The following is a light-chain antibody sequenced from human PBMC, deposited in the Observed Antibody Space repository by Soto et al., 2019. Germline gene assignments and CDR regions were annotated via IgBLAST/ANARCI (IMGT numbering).Light chain of an antibody. V-gene: IGKV3-20*01. Sequence: EIVLTQSPGTLSLSPGERATLSCRASEIVSSTFLACYQQKPGQAPRLLIYSASNRATGIPDRFSGRGSGTDFTLAISRLEPEDFAVYYCQQYGRSTWTFGQGTRVEI. J-gene: IGKJ1*01. CDR1: EIVSSTF. CDR2: SAS. CDR3: QQYGRSTWT.